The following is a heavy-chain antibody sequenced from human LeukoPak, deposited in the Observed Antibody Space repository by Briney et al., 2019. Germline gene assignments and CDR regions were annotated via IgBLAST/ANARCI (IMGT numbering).Heavy chain of an antibody. CDR3: ARVGVVEARTLVY. CDR1: GYTFTSYY. J-gene: IGHJ4*02. CDR2: IDSSGGST. Sequence: ASVKVSCKASGYTFTSYYMHWVRQAPGQGLEWMGIIDSSGGSTSYAQKFQGRVTMTRDMSTSTVYMELSSLRSEDTAVYYCARVGVVEARTLVYWGQGTLVTVSS. V-gene: IGHV1-46*01. D-gene: IGHD3-22*01.